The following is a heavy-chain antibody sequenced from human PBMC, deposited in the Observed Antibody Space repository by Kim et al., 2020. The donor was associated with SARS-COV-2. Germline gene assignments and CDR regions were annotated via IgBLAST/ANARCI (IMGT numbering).Heavy chain of an antibody. CDR3: ARSSFYDNVWGSYSYNPDPSYYYDGRDA. J-gene: IGHJ6*02. Sequence: GGSLRLSCAVSGFTFSSYSMNWVRQAPGKGLEWVSYISSSSSTIYYADSVKGRFTISRDNAKNSLYLQMNSLRDADTAVYYCARSSFYDNVWGSYSYNPDPSYYYDGRDAWGRGTTVTVSS. V-gene: IGHV3-48*02. CDR1: GFTFSSYS. D-gene: IGHD3-16*02. CDR2: ISSSSSTI.